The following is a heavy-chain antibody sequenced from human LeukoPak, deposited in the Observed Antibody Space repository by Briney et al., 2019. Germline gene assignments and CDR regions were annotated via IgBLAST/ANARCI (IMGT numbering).Heavy chain of an antibody. V-gene: IGHV4-59*01. CDR3: ARTTKRWLQGENYYYYMDV. CDR1: GGSISSYY. CDR2: IYYSGST. Sequence: SETLSLTCTVSGGSISSYYWSWIGQPPGKGLEWIGYIYYSGSTNYNPSLKSRVTISVDTSKNQFSLKLSSVTAADTAVYYCARTTKRWLQGENYYYYMDVWGKGTTVTVSS. D-gene: IGHD5-24*01. J-gene: IGHJ6*03.